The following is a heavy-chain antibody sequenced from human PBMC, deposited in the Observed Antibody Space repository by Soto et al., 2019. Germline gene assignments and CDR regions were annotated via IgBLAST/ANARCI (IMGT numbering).Heavy chain of an antibody. V-gene: IGHV3-30*18. J-gene: IGHJ4*02. CDR1: GFTFSIYG. D-gene: IGHD3-3*01. Sequence: LRLSCAASGFTFSIYGMHRVRQAPGKGLEWVGLISYDESSKFYADSVKGRFAISRDNSKNTLYLQMNSLRAEDTAVYYCAKDDRARYYDYWSGYATSLDYWGQGTLVTVSS. CDR2: ISYDESSK. CDR3: AKDDRARYYDYWSGYATSLDY.